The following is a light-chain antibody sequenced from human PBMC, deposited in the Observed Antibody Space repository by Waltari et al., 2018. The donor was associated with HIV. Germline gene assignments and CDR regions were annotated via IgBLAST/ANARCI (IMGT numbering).Light chain of an antibody. J-gene: IGKJ2*02. V-gene: IGKV1-5*03. CDR2: RAS. CDR3: QQYNGT. CDR1: QSISDW. Sequence: IQMTQSPSTQSVSVGDRVTITCRASQSISDWLAWYQVKSGKAPKLLIYRASVLESGVPSRFSGRGSGTEFTLTISSLQPDGFATYYCQQYNGTFGQGTMLEIK.